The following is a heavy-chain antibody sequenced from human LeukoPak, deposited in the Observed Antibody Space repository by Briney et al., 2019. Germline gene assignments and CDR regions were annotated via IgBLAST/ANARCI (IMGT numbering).Heavy chain of an antibody. CDR1: GGSFRGYY. CDR3: ARGFRTPMYYYYYYMDV. Sequence: SETLSLTCAVYGGSFRGYYWSWIRQPPGKGLEWIGEINHSGSTNYNPSLKSRVTISVDTSKNQFSLKLSSVTAADTAVYYCARGFRTPMYYYYYYMDVWGKGTTATVSS. D-gene: IGHD2-15*01. J-gene: IGHJ6*03. CDR2: INHSGST. V-gene: IGHV4-34*01.